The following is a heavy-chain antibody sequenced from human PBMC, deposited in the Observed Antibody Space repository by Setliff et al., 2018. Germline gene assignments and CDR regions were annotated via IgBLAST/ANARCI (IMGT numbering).Heavy chain of an antibody. Sequence: PGGSLRLSCTASGFDFGVYGMSWIRQAPGKGLEWVSGLSWNGNDTGYADSVKGRFTISRDNAKNSLYLQMNSLRAEDTAVYYCARGGSPYYFDYWGQGTLVTVSS. D-gene: IGHD3-16*01. CDR2: LSWNGNDT. V-gene: IGHV3-20*04. J-gene: IGHJ4*02. CDR1: GFDFGVYG. CDR3: ARGGSPYYFDY.